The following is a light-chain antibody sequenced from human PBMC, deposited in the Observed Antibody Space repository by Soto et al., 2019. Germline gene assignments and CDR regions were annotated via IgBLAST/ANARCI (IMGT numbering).Light chain of an antibody. Sequence: DIQLTQSPSFLSASVGDRVTITCRASQGISSYLAWYQQKPGKAPKLLIYGASTLQSGVPSRFSGSGSGTEFTLTICILQPEDFATYYGQQLNSYPITFGQGTRLEIK. J-gene: IGKJ5*01. V-gene: IGKV1-9*01. CDR1: QGISSY. CDR3: QQLNSYPIT. CDR2: GAS.